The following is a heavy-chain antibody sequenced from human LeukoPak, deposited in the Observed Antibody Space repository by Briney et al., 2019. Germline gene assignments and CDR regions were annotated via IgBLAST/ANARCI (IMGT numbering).Heavy chain of an antibody. J-gene: IGHJ4*02. CDR1: GYTFTNYG. CDR2: ISAYSGNT. V-gene: IGHV1-18*01. Sequence: ASVKVSCKASGYTFTNYGISWVRQAPGQGLEWMGWISAYSGNTDYAQKLQGRVTMTTDTSTSTAYMELRSLRSDDTAVYYCARDHYDILTGYYPQYYFDYWGQGTLVTVSS. CDR3: ARDHYDILTGYYPQYYFDY. D-gene: IGHD3-9*01.